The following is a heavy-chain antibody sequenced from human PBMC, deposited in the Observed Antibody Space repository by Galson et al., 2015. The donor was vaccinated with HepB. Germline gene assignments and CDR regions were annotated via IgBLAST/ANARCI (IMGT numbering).Heavy chain of an antibody. V-gene: IGHV2-5*02. CDR3: AHTSYFDREGNYFFALDV. CDR1: GFSFCVSGGG. Sequence: PALVKPTQTLTLTCSLFGFSFCVSGGGVGWIRQPPGQALEWLALIYWDDDKRYKPSLKTSPTITKDTAKNQVVLTMANVDPEDTATYYCAHTSYFDREGNYFFALDVWARGPRSPSP. CDR2: IYWDDDK. J-gene: IGHJ6*02. D-gene: IGHD3-9*01.